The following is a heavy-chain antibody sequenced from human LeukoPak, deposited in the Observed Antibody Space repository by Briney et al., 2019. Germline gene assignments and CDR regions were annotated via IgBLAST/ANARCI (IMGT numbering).Heavy chain of an antibody. CDR2: LSISGGSP. CDR1: GFAFSSYA. V-gene: IGHV3-23*01. Sequence: GGSLRLSCAASGFAFSSYAMAWVRQAPGKGLEWVSSLSISGGSPYYADSVKGRFTISRDNSKNTLNLQMNSLRVEDTAVYYCARVRRFPDYYMDVWGEGTTVAVSS. D-gene: IGHD3-3*01. J-gene: IGHJ6*03. CDR3: ARVRRFPDYYMDV.